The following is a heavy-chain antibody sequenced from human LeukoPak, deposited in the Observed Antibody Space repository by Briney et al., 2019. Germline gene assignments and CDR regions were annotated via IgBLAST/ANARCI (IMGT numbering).Heavy chain of an antibody. V-gene: IGHV4-39*07. D-gene: IGHD3-10*01. CDR3: ARAKAGGYYGSGSYPFDP. Sequence: SETLSLTCTVSGGSISSSSYYWGWIRQPPGKGLEWIGSIYYSGSTYYNPCRKSRVNISVDTSKNQFSLKLSSVTVADTAVYYCARAKAGGYYGSGSYPFDPWGQGTLVTVSS. J-gene: IGHJ5*02. CDR1: GGSISSSSYY. CDR2: IYYSGST.